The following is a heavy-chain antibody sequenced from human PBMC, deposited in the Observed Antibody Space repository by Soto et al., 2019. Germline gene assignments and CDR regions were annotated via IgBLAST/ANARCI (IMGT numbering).Heavy chain of an antibody. CDR2: INVRGSI. Sequence: QVQLQQWGAGPLRPLETLSLTCGVSGGSFSGYYWAWIRQSPGKGLEWIGEINVRGSINYNPPLKSRVSISVDTSKNHYSLNLRSVTAADTAVYYCARESHDILTGPPWVWYFDLWGRGTLVTVSS. CDR1: GGSFSGYY. D-gene: IGHD3-9*01. J-gene: IGHJ2*01. V-gene: IGHV4-34*01. CDR3: ARESHDILTGPPWVWYFDL.